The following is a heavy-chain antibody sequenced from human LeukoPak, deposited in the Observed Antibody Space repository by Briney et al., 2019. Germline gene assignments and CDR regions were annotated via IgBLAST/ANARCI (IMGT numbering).Heavy chain of an antibody. CDR3: ARNYDFWSGYPHPNWFDP. V-gene: IGHV3-7*03. Sequence: PGGSLRLSCAVSGFTFSDYYMSWIRQAPGKGLEWVANIKQDGSEKYYVDSVKGRFTISRDNAKNSLYLQMNSLRAEDAAVYCCARNYDFWSGYPHPNWFDPWGQGTLVTVSS. CDR1: GFTFSDYY. J-gene: IGHJ5*02. D-gene: IGHD3-3*01. CDR2: IKQDGSEK.